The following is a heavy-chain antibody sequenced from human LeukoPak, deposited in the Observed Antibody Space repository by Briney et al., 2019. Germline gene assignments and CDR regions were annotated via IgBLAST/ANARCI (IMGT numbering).Heavy chain of an antibody. D-gene: IGHD2-21*01. CDR3: VRDVWGDRDGYFDF. Sequence: GGSLRLSCAASGFTFSSYWMHWVRQAPGKGLLWVSRINTDGRSTSYAESVKGQFTISRDNAKNTLYLQMNSLRAEDTAVYYCVRDVWGDRDGYFDFWGQGTLVTVSS. J-gene: IGHJ4*02. CDR2: INTDGRST. V-gene: IGHV3-74*01. CDR1: GFTFSSYW.